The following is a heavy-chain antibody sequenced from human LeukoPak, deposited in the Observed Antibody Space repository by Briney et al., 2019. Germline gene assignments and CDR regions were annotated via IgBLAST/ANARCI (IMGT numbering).Heavy chain of an antibody. J-gene: IGHJ4*02. Sequence: GESLKISCKGSGYSFTSYWIGWGRQMPGKGLEWMGIIYPGDSDTRYSPSSRGQVTISADKSISTAYLQWSSLKASDTAMYYCARLSGSYNYYFDYWGQGTLVTVSS. CDR2: IYPGDSDT. D-gene: IGHD1-26*01. CDR1: GYSFTSYW. V-gene: IGHV5-51*01. CDR3: ARLSGSYNYYFDY.